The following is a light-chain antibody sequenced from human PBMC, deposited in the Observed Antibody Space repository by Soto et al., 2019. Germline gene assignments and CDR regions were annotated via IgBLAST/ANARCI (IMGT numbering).Light chain of an antibody. CDR1: QSVGSY. V-gene: IGKV3-11*01. Sequence: EIVLTQSPVTLSLSPGARVTLSCRASQSVGSYLAWYQQKPGQAPRLLIYDASIRATGIPARFSGSGSGTDFTLTISSLEPEDFAVYYCQQRSDWPPGAFGGGTKVEIK. J-gene: IGKJ4*01. CDR3: QQRSDWPPGA. CDR2: DAS.